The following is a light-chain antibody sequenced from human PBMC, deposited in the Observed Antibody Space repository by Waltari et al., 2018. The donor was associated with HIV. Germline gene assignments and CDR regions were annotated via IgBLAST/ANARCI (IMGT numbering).Light chain of an antibody. Sequence: QSALTQPHSVSGSPGQSVTLSCTGTSSDVGDYNYVSWYQRHPSKAPNLMIYDVTKRPSGVPDRCSGAKSGNTASLTISGLQAEDDAEYYCCSYAGTWLFGGGTKLTVL. J-gene: IGLJ3*02. V-gene: IGLV2-11*01. CDR3: CSYAGTWL. CDR1: SSDVGDYNY. CDR2: DVT.